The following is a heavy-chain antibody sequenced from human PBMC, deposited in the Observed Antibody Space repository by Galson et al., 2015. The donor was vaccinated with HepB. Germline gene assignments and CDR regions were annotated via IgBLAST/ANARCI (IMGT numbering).Heavy chain of an antibody. J-gene: IGHJ4*02. CDR3: AIKNDLRLGELSYRPLDY. Sequence: SVKVSCKVSGYTLTELSMHWVRQAPGKGLEWMGGFDPEDGETIYAQKFQGRVTMAEDTSTDTAYMELSSLRSEDTAVYYCAIKNDLRLGELSYRPLDYWGQGTLVTVSS. V-gene: IGHV1-24*01. CDR1: GYTLTELS. CDR2: FDPEDGET. D-gene: IGHD3-16*02.